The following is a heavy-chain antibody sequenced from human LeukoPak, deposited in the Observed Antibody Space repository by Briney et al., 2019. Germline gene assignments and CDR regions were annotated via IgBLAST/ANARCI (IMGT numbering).Heavy chain of an antibody. V-gene: IGHV4-59*01. CDR2: IYYSGST. CDR3: ARRAAVAGVIDY. Sequence: SETLSLTCTVSGGSISSYYWSWIRQPPGKGLEWIGYIYYSGSTNYNPSLKSRVTISVDTSKNQFSLKLSSLTAADTAVYYCARRAAVAGVIDYWGQGTLVSVSS. D-gene: IGHD6-19*01. CDR1: GGSISSYY. J-gene: IGHJ4*02.